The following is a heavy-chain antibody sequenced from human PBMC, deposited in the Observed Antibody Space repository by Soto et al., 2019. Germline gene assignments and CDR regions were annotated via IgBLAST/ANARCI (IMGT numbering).Heavy chain of an antibody. V-gene: IGHV2-5*02. CDR2: IYWDDDK. D-gene: IGHD3-10*02. J-gene: IGHJ5*02. CDR1: GLSLSTSGEA. Sequence: QITLKESGPTLVKPTQTLTLTCTFSGLSLSTSGEAVGWIRQPPGKALDWLALIYWDDDKRYNPTLKTRLTITKDTSKNQVVLTLTNMDPVDTATYYCAHYVSTSPAGWFAPWGLGILVPVSS. CDR3: AHYVSTSPAGWFAP.